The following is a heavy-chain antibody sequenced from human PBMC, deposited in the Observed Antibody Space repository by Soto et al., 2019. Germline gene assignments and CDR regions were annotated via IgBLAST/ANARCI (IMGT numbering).Heavy chain of an antibody. CDR2: IYRTGST. D-gene: IGHD1-7*01. V-gene: IGHV4-4*02. CDR3: GSRDPGTSVDY. J-gene: IGHJ4*02. Sequence: TLSLTCAVSGGSFTSNNCWTWVSQPPGQGLEWIGEIYRTGSTNYNPSLKSRVTISLDKSENQFSLKVTSLTAADTAVYYCGSRDPGTSVDYWGQGTLVTVSS. CDR1: GGSFTSNNC.